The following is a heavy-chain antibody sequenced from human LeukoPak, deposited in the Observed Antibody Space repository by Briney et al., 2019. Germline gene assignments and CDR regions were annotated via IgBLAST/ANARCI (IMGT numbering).Heavy chain of an antibody. CDR3: ARGYCSSTSCWFDP. CDR1: GGSFSGYY. Sequence: SETLSLTCAVYGGSFSGYYWSWIRQPPGKGLEWIGEINHSGSTNYNPSLKSRVTISVDTSKNQCSLKLSSVTAADTAVYYCARGYCSSTSCWFDPWGQGTLVTVSS. CDR2: INHSGST. D-gene: IGHD2-2*01. V-gene: IGHV4-34*01. J-gene: IGHJ5*02.